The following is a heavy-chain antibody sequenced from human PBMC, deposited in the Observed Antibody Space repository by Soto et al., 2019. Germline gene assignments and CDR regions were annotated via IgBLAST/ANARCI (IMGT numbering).Heavy chain of an antibody. Sequence: SLRLSCAASGFTFDAYAVHWLRQAQGKGLEWVSGISWNRRTKGYADAVTGRFTVSRVYAKNSMYPQMSGLRAEHTAFYYCVKDVIGYCSAGNCFPDSYFDYWGQGALVTVSS. CDR1: GFTFDAYA. CDR3: VKDVIGYCSAGNCFPDSYFDY. CDR2: ISWNRRTK. D-gene: IGHD2-15*01. V-gene: IGHV3-9*01. J-gene: IGHJ4*02.